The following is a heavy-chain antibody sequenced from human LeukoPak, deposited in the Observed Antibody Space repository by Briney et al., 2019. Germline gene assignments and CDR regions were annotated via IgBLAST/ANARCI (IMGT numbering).Heavy chain of an antibody. D-gene: IGHD1/OR15-1a*01. J-gene: IGHJ4*02. CDR3: SSQNQTGTLGY. V-gene: IGHV3-74*01. Sequence: GGSLRLSCAASGFTFSSYWMHWVRQAPGKGLVWVSRINSDGSSTSYADSVKGRFTISRDNAKNTLYLQMNSLRAEDTAVYYCSSQNQTGTLGYWGQGTLVTVSS. CDR2: INSDGSST. CDR1: GFTFSSYW.